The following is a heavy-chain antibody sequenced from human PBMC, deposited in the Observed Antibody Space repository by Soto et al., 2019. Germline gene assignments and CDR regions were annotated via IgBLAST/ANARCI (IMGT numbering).Heavy chain of an antibody. D-gene: IGHD3-3*01. CDR2: INHSGST. Sequence: SETLSLTCAVYGGSFSGYYWSWIRQPPGKGLEWIGEINHSGSTNYNPSLKSRVTISVDTSKNQFSLKLSSVTAADTAVYYCARSSPYYVYWSGPDYYYCYLDDWGKGTMVTVSS. J-gene: IGHJ6*03. CDR3: ARSSPYYVYWSGPDYYYCYLDD. V-gene: IGHV4-34*01. CDR1: GGSFSGYY.